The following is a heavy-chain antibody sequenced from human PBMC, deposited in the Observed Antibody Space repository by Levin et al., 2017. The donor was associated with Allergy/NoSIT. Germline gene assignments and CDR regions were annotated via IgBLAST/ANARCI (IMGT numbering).Heavy chain of an antibody. CDR3: ARALELGWYFDL. V-gene: IGHV1-8*01. J-gene: IGHJ2*01. CDR1: GYTFTSYD. Sequence: ASVKVSCKASGYTFTSYDINWVRQATGQGLEWMGWMNPNSGNTGYAQKFQGRVTMTRNTSISTAYMELSSLRSEDTAVYYCARALELGWYFDLWGRGTLVTVSS. D-gene: IGHD1-7*01. CDR2: MNPNSGNT.